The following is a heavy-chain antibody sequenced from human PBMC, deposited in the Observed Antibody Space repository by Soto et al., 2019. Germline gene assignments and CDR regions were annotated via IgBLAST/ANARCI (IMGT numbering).Heavy chain of an antibody. J-gene: IGHJ4*02. D-gene: IGHD3-9*01. CDR2: IYYSGST. CDR1: GDSISSYY. V-gene: IGHV4-59*01. CDR3: ARRAEVLRYFDWPPYDFDY. Sequence: SETLSLTCTVSGDSISSYYWSWIRQPPGKGLEWIGYIYYSGSTNYNPSLKSRVTISVDTCKNQFSLKLSSVTAADTAVYYCARRAEVLRYFDWPPYDFDYWGQGTLVTVSS.